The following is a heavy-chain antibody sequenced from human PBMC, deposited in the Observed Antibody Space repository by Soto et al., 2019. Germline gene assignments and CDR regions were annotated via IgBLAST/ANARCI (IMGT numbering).Heavy chain of an antibody. CDR1: VYTLAAYA. CDR2: INVGTGDT. CDR3: ARDVDTSVSAPLDY. Sequence: ASVNVTCKASVYTLAAYAMDWVRQTPGQRLEWVGWINVGTGDTEYSQQFQGRVNITRDTSARTLYMELSSLRSEDTAVYYCARDVDTSVSAPLDYWGQGSLVTVSS. J-gene: IGHJ4*02. D-gene: IGHD5-18*01. V-gene: IGHV1-3*01.